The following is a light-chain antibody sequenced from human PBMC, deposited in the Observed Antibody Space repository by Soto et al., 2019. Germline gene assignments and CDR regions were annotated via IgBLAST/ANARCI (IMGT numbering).Light chain of an antibody. V-gene: IGKV3-20*01. CDR1: QSVSSSY. CDR3: QQYGSSPTYT. J-gene: IGKJ2*01. CDR2: GAS. Sequence: EIVLTQSPGTLSLSPGERATLSCRASQSVSSSYLAWYQQKPGQAPRLLIYGASSRATGIPDRFSGSGSGTDFTLTISRLEPEDFAVDYCQQYGSSPTYTFGRGTKLEIK.